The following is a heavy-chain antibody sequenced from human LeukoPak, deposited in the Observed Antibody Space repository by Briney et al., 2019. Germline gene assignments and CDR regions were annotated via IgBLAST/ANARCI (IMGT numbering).Heavy chain of an antibody. CDR2: IYYSGST. CDR3: ARRFDI. J-gene: IGHJ4*02. V-gene: IGHV4-61*01. CDR1: GGSVSSGNYY. Sequence: SETLSLTCTVSGGSVSSGNYYWSWIRQPPGKGLEWIGYIYYSGSTNFNPSLKSRVTISVDTSKNQFSLNLRSVTAADTAVYYCARRFDIWGQGTLATVSS.